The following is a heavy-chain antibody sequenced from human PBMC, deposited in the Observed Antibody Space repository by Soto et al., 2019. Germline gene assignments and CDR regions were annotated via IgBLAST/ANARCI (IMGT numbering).Heavy chain of an antibody. Sequence: QLQLQESGPGLVKPSETLSLTCTVSGGSISSSSYYWGWIRQPPGKGLEWIGSIYYSGSTYYNPSLKSRVTISVDTSKNQFSRKLSSVIAADTAVYYCARHTYYYDSSGSLPLDYWGQGTLVTVSS. D-gene: IGHD3-22*01. V-gene: IGHV4-39*01. J-gene: IGHJ4*02. CDR1: GGSISSSSYY. CDR3: ARHTYYYDSSGSLPLDY. CDR2: IYYSGST.